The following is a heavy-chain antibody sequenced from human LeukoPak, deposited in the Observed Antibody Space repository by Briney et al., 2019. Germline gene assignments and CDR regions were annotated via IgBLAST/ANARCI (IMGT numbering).Heavy chain of an antibody. CDR1: GFIIISYR. J-gene: IGHJ4*02. CDR2: IKQDGSEK. V-gene: IGHV3-7*03. Sequence: GGSLRLSCAASGFIIISYRMSWVRQAPGKGLEWVANIKQDGSEKYYVDSVKGRFTISRDNAKNSLYLQMNSLRAEDMALYYCTKGYSGSYYSPPIFDYWGQGTLVTVSS. D-gene: IGHD1-26*01. CDR3: TKGYSGSYYSPPIFDY.